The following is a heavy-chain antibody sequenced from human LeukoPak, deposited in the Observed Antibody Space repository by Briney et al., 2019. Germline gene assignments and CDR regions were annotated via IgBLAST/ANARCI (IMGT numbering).Heavy chain of an antibody. D-gene: IGHD2-2*02. V-gene: IGHV3-7*04. Sequence: VGSLRLSCAASGFTFGSYWMSWVRQAPGKGLEWVANIQQDGSEKYYLTPVKGPFTNYRDHAKNSLYLQMKRLRAEDTAVYYSARGYSRFDYWGQGTLVTVSS. J-gene: IGHJ4*02. CDR1: GFTFGSYW. CDR2: IQQDGSEK. CDR3: ARGYSRFDY.